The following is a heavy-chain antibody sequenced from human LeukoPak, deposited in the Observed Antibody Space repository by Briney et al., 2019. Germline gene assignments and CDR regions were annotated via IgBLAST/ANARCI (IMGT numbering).Heavy chain of an antibody. D-gene: IGHD1-26*01. J-gene: IGHJ3*02. CDR2: ISSSGSTI. Sequence: GGSLRLSCAASGFTFSSYEMNWVRQAPGKGLEWVSYISSSGSTIYYADSVKGRFTISRDNAKNSLYLQMNSLRAEDTAVYYCARQWELLIWDAFDIWGQGTMVTVSS. V-gene: IGHV3-48*03. CDR1: GFTFSSYE. CDR3: ARQWELLIWDAFDI.